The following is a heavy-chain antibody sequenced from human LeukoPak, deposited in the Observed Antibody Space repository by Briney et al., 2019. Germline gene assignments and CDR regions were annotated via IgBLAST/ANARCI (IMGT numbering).Heavy chain of an antibody. CDR3: ARMIGAVAGLPNAFDI. CDR2: IYYSGST. CDR1: GGSISSYY. Sequence: SETLSLTCTVSGGSISSYYWSWIRQPPGKGLEWIGYIYYSGSTNYNPSLKSRVTMSVDTSKDQFSLKLSSVTAADTAVYYCARMIGAVAGLPNAFDIWGQGTMVTVSS. D-gene: IGHD6-19*01. J-gene: IGHJ3*02. V-gene: IGHV4-59*08.